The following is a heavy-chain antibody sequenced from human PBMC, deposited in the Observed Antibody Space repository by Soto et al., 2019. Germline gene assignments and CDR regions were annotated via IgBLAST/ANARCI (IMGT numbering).Heavy chain of an antibody. J-gene: IGHJ6*02. V-gene: IGHV3-30*18. CDR1: GFTFSSYG. CDR3: AKDYGGNRYYYYGMDV. Sequence: GGSLRLSCAASGFTFSSYGMHWVRQAPGKGLEWVAVISYDGSNKYYADSVKGRFTISRDNSKNTLYLQMNSLRAEDTAVYYCAKDYGGNRYYYYGMDVWGQGTTVTSP. CDR2: ISYDGSNK. D-gene: IGHD4-17*01.